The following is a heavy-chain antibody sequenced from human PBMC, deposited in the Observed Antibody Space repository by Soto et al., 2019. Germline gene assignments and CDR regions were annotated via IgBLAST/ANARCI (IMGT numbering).Heavy chain of an antibody. V-gene: IGHV3-48*03. J-gene: IGHJ4*02. CDR3: ARSSGSYQPFDS. CDR2: ISTIDDTI. Sequence: GGSLRLSCAASGFTFSGYEMNWVRQAPGKGLEWISHISTIDDTIYYADSVKGRFTISSDNAKNLLYLQMNSLRAEDTAVYYCARSSGSYQPFDSWGQGTLVTVSS. D-gene: IGHD3-22*01. CDR1: GFTFSGYE.